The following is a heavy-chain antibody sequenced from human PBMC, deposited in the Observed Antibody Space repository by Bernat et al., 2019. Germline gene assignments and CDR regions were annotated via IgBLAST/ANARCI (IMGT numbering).Heavy chain of an antibody. CDR1: GFTFSNAW. CDR3: ASIAVDGIDY. D-gene: IGHD6-19*01. V-gene: IGHV3-33*08. CDR2: IWYDGSNK. J-gene: IGHJ4*02. Sequence: VQLVESGGGLVKPGGSLRLSCAASGFTFSNAWMSWVRQAPGKGLEWVAVIWYDGSNKYYADSVKGRFTISRDNSKNTLYLQMNSLRAEDTAVYYCASIAVDGIDYWGQGTLVTVSS.